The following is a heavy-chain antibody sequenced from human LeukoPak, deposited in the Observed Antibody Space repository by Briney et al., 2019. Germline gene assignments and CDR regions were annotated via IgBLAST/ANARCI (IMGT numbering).Heavy chain of an antibody. D-gene: IGHD3-10*01. CDR2: INHSGGT. CDR3: ARVIMVRGVQVAFDI. Sequence: PSETLSLTCAVYGGSFSGYYWSWIRQPPEKGLEWIGEINHSGGTNYNPSLKSRVTISLDTSKTQFSLRLSSVTAADTAVYSCARVIMVRGVQVAFDIWGQGTVVTVSS. J-gene: IGHJ3*02. V-gene: IGHV4-34*01. CDR1: GGSFSGYY.